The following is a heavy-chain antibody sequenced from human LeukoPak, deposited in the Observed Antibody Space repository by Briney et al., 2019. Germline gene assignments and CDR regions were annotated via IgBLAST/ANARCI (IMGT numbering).Heavy chain of an antibody. J-gene: IGHJ4*02. D-gene: IGHD4-17*01. CDR3: VSRRGDGDYRPDY. CDR1: GGSITSSKYY. Sequence: MASETLSPTCTVSGGSITSSKYYWGWIRQPPGKGLEWIGSIHYTGITYYNPSLKTRVTISVDTSKNQFSLTLSSVTAADTSVYYCVSRRGDGDYRPDYWGQGTLVTVSS. V-gene: IGHV4-39*01. CDR2: IHYTGIT.